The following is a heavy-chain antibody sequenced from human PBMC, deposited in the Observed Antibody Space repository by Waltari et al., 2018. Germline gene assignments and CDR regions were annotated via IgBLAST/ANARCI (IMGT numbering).Heavy chain of an antibody. CDR3: ARVGGSHNAFDI. D-gene: IGHD1-26*01. CDR1: GGSISSSSYY. Sequence: QLQLQESGPGLVKPSETLSLTCTVSGGSISSSSYYWGWIRQPPGKGVEWIGSIYYSGSTDDNPSRKSRVTISVDTSKNQFSLKLSSVTAADTAVYYCARVGGSHNAFDIWGQGTMVTVSS. V-gene: IGHV4-39*07. CDR2: IYYSGST. J-gene: IGHJ3*02.